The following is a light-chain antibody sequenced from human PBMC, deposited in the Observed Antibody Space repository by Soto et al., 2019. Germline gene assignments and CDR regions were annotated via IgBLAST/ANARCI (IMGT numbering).Light chain of an antibody. V-gene: IGLV2-11*01. Sequence: QSALTQPRSVSGSPGQSVTISCTGTSSDVGTYNYVSWYQQHPGKAPKVMIYDVSKRPSGVPDRFSGSKSGNTASLTISGRQVEDEADYYCCSYAGSYIFYVFGTGTKVTVL. CDR2: DVS. CDR3: CSYAGSYIFYV. CDR1: SSDVGTYNY. J-gene: IGLJ1*01.